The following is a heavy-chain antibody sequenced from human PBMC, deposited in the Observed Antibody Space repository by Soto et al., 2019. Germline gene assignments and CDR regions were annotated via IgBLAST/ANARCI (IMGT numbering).Heavy chain of an antibody. CDR1: GFTFSSYG. V-gene: IGHV3-30*18. D-gene: IGHD5-18*01. J-gene: IGHJ4*02. CDR2: ISYDGSNK. Sequence: QVQLVESGGGVVQPGRSLRLSCAASGFTFSSYGMHWVRQAPGEGLEWVAVISYDGSNKYYADSVKGRFTISRDNSKNTLYLQMNSLRAEDTAVYYCAKDRDSYGPYYFDYWGQGTLVTVSS. CDR3: AKDRDSYGPYYFDY.